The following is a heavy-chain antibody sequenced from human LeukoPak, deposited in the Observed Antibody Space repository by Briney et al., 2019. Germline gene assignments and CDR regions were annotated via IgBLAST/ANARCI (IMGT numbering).Heavy chain of an antibody. Sequence: GGSLRLSCAASGFTFSSYWMHWVRQAPGEGLVWVSVINSDGSTTLYADSVKGRFTISRDNAKNTLYLQMNSLRAEDTAVYYCAGLGGKITTIDYWGQGTLVTVSS. J-gene: IGHJ4*02. V-gene: IGHV3-74*03. CDR2: INSDGSTT. CDR3: AGLGGKITTIDY. CDR1: GFTFSSYW. D-gene: IGHD4-11*01.